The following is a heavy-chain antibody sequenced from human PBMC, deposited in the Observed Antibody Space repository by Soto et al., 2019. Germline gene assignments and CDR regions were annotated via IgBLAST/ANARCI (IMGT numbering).Heavy chain of an antibody. CDR3: SIGSWSAETFDV. V-gene: IGHV1-69*02. J-gene: IGHJ3*01. CDR1: GGTFNTYT. CDR2: IIPMLPVT. Sequence: QVHLIQSGPEVKKPGSSVKVSCKAAGGTFNTYTLFWVRQAPGHGLEWMGRIIPMLPVTNSAQKFQGRLTLTAHKSTGTAFMELTSLTSDDTAVYYCSIGSWSAETFDVWGQGTMVTVSS. D-gene: IGHD2-2*01.